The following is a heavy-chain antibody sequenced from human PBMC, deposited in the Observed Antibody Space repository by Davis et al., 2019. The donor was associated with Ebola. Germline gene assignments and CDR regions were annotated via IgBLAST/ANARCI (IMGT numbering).Heavy chain of an antibody. J-gene: IGHJ5*02. CDR1: GGSTSSQF. CDR3: ARDARIQLWLGNWFDP. D-gene: IGHD5-18*01. V-gene: IGHV4-4*07. CDR2: IYTSGST. Sequence: SETLSLTCTVTGGSTSSQFWSWIRQPAGKGLEWIGRIYTSGSTNYNPSLKSRVTISLDTSKNQFSLKLSSVTAADTAVYYCARDARIQLWLGNWFDPWGQGTLVTVSS.